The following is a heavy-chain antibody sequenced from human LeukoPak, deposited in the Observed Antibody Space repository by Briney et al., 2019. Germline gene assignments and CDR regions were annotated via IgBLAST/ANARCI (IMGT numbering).Heavy chain of an antibody. CDR2: IYDTGST. J-gene: IGHJ6*03. D-gene: IGHD3-10*01. CDR1: GGSINDYY. V-gene: IGHV4-59*01. Sequence: SETLSLTCTVSGGSINDYYWTWIRQPPGKGLEWIGYIYDTGSTNYNPSLKSRVTISVDTSKNQFSLKLSSVTAADTAVYYCAREPRAWFGDYYYYYMDVWGKGTTVTVSS. CDR3: AREPRAWFGDYYYYYMDV.